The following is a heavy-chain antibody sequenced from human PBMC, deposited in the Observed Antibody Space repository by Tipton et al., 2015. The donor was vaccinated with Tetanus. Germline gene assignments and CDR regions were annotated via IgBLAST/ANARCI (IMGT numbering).Heavy chain of an antibody. CDR2: FSSDGRST. V-gene: IGHV3-48*03. CDR1: GFSLETFG. D-gene: IGHD6-6*01. J-gene: IGHJ4*02. Sequence: LSLTCVASGFSLETFGINWVRQAPGKGLEWIAYFSSDGRSTFYADSVKGRYTISRDNAKNSLYLQMNSLTADDTAVYFCASGSSLDYWGQGTLVTVSS. CDR3: ASGSSLDY.